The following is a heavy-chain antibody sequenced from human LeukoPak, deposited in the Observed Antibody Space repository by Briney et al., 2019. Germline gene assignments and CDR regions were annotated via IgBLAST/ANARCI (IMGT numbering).Heavy chain of an antibody. D-gene: IGHD6-13*01. J-gene: IGHJ5*02. Sequence: LPGGSLRLSCAASGFTFSSYGMSWVRQAPGKGLEWVSAISGSGGSTYYADSVKGRFTISRDNSKNTLYLQMNSLRAEDTAVYYCAKGDSSSWRLFDPWGQGTLVTVSS. CDR1: GFTFSSYG. CDR3: AKGDSSSWRLFDP. V-gene: IGHV3-23*01. CDR2: ISGSGGST.